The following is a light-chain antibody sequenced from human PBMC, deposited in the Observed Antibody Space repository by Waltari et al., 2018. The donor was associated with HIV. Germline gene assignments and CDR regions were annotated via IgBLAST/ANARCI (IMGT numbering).Light chain of an antibody. CDR3: CSYGGSSTYVV. CDR1: SSDVGSYDL. J-gene: IGLJ2*01. Sequence: QSALTQPASVSGSPGQSITISCTGTSSDVGSYDLVSWYQQHPDNAPKLMIFQVNKRPSGVSNRFSGSKSGNTASLTISGLQAEDEADYYCCSYGGSSTYVVFGGGTKLTVL. CDR2: QVN. V-gene: IGLV2-23*02.